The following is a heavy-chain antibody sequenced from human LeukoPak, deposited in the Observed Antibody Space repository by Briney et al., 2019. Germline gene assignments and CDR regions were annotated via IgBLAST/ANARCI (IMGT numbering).Heavy chain of an antibody. V-gene: IGHV3-23*01. D-gene: IGHD2-2*01. CDR1: GFTFSSYG. CDR3: AKASTSQNLNYYMDV. Sequence: PGGTLRLSCAASGFTFSSYGMSWVRQAPGKGLEWVSAISGSGGSTYYADSVKGRFTISRDNSKNTLYLQMNSLRAEDTAVYYCAKASTSQNLNYYMDVWGKGTTVTVSS. CDR2: ISGSGGST. J-gene: IGHJ6*03.